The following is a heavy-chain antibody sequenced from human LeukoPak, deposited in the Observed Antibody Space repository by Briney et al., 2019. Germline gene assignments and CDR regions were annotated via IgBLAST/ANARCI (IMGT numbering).Heavy chain of an antibody. CDR1: GGSFSGYY. V-gene: IGHV4-34*01. J-gene: IGHJ6*02. D-gene: IGHD1-26*01. Sequence: SETLSLTCAVYGGSFSGYYWSWIRQPPGKGLEWIGEINHSGSTNYNPSLKSRVTISVDTSKNQFSLKLSSVTAADTAVYYCARWAWEYPRGAGMDVWGQGTTVTVSS. CDR2: INHSGST. CDR3: ARWAWEYPRGAGMDV.